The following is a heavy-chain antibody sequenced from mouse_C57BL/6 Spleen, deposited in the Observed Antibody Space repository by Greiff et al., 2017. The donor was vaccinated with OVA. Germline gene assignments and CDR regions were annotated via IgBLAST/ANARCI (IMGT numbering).Heavy chain of an antibody. V-gene: IGHV1-69*01. CDR1: GYTFTSYW. CDR2: IDPSDSYT. D-gene: IGHD1-1*01. Sequence: VQLQQPGAELVVPGASVKLSCKASGYTFTSYWMHWVKQRPGQGLEWIGEIDPSDSYTNYNQKFKGKSTLTVDKSSSTAYMQLSSLTSEDSAVYYCARNNYGSSLFAYWGQGTLVTVSA. J-gene: IGHJ3*01. CDR3: ARNNYGSSLFAY.